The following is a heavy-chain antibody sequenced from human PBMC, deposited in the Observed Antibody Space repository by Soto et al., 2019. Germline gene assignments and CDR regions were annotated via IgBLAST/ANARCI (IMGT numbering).Heavy chain of an antibody. CDR1: GGSIGSSSHY. Sequence: QLQLQESGPGLVKPSETLSLHCTVSGGSIGSSSHYWGWIRQSPGKGPEWIGSIYYSGSTYDNPSRKSRVTASVKTSRNQVYLNRSWVTAADTAVYYCGRHGMFGIGWDSIGWNFELWGRGRLVTV. J-gene: IGHJ2*01. V-gene: IGHV4-39*01. CDR2: IYYSGST. D-gene: IGHD3-16*01. CDR3: GRHGMFGIGWDSIGWNFEL.